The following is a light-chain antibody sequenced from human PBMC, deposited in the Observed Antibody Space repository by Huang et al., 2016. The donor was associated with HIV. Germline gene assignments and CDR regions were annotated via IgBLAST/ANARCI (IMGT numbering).Light chain of an antibody. Sequence: EIVMTQSPATLSVSPGERVTLSCRASQRVATKLAWYQHKPGQAPRRLIYGASSRATGVPARFSGSGSGTDFTLTIGSLQSEDFAVYYCQQYNDWPRAFGQGTKVEIK. CDR3: QQYNDWPRA. CDR1: QRVATK. V-gene: IGKV3-15*01. J-gene: IGKJ1*01. CDR2: GAS.